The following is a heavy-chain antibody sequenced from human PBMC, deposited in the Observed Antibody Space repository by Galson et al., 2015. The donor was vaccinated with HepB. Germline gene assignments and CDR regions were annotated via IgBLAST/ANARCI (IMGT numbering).Heavy chain of an antibody. CDR2: ISYDGSNK. Sequence: SLRLSCAASGFTFSSYAMHWVRQAPGKGLEWVAVISYDGSNKYYADSVKGRFTISRDNSKNTLYLQMNSLRAEDTAVYYCANGAFAGSYGIRGHFDLWGRGTLVTVSS. CDR1: GFTFSSYA. CDR3: ANGAFAGSYGIRGHFDL. J-gene: IGHJ2*01. D-gene: IGHD3-9*01. V-gene: IGHV3-30-3*01.